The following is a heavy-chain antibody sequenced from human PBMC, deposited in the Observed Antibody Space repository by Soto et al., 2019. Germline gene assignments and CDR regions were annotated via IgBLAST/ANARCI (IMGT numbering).Heavy chain of an antibody. CDR3: ARYPEHCSSTSCYVIGFDP. CDR2: INPNSGGT. Sequence: RASVKVSCKAPGYTFTGYYMHWVRQAPGQGLEWMGWINPNSGGTNYAQKFQGRVTMTRDTSISTAYMELSRLRSDDTAVYYCARYPEHCSSTSCYVIGFDPWGQGTLVTVSS. D-gene: IGHD2-2*01. J-gene: IGHJ5*02. V-gene: IGHV1-2*02. CDR1: GYTFTGYY.